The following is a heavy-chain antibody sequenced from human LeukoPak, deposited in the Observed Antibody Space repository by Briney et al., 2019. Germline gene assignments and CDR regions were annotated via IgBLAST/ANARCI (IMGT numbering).Heavy chain of an antibody. D-gene: IGHD6-19*01. V-gene: IGHV3-48*03. CDR3: AKDSSGQLAIDY. CDR1: GFAFSEYE. J-gene: IGHJ4*02. Sequence: GGSLRLSCVASGFAFSEYELNWVRQLPGKGLEWISHISTGGGSIHYADSVEGRSTISRDNAKNSVYLQMDSLRAEDTAVYYCAKDSSGQLAIDYWGQGTLVTVSS. CDR2: ISTGGGSI.